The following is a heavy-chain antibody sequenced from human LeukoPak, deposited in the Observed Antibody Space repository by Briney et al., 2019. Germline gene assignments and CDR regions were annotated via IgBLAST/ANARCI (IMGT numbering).Heavy chain of an antibody. V-gene: IGHV3-13*01. J-gene: IGHJ4*02. CDR3: ARGAPASRYYYDSSGYDY. Sequence: GGSLRLSCAASGFTFSSYDMHWVRQATGKGLEWVSAIGTAGDTNYPGSVKGRFTISRENAKNSLYLQMNSLRAGDTAVYYCARGAPASRYYYDSSGYDYWGQGTLVTVSS. D-gene: IGHD3-22*01. CDR1: GFTFSSYD. CDR2: IGTAGDT.